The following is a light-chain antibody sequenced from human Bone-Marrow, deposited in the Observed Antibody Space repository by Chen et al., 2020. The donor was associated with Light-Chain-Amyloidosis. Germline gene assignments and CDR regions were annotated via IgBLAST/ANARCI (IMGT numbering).Light chain of an antibody. CDR3: SSYTSSSTLV. CDR1: SSDVGSYNS. J-gene: IGLJ2*01. Sequence: QSALTQPHSVSGSPGQSVTISCTGTSSDVGSYNSVSWYQQPPGTAPKLMIYEVSNRPSGVPDRFSGAQSGNTASLTISGLQAEDEADYYCSSYTSSSTLVFGGGTKLTVL. V-gene: IGLV2-18*02. CDR2: EVS.